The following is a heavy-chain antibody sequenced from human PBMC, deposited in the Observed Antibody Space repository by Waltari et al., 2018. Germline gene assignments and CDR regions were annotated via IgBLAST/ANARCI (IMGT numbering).Heavy chain of an antibody. CDR3: ARDRGRGLYLDS. V-gene: IGHV4-4*02. Sequence: QLQLQQSGPGLVKPSESLPLTCAASGDAMSSTYFCCWYRQSPGKGLEWIGQVHRSGRTTYNPSLAGRVTISLATSTNQFSLRVPSPTAADTAMYYCARDRGRGLYLDSWGPGTLVTVSP. CDR1: GDAMSSTYF. D-gene: IGHD2-15*01. J-gene: IGHJ4*02. CDR2: VHRSGRT.